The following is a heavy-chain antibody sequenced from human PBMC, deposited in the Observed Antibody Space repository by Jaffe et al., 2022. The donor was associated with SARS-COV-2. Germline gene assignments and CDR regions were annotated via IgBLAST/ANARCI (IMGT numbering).Heavy chain of an antibody. Sequence: QVQLVQSGAEVKKPGSSVKVSCKASGGTFSSYTISWVRQAPGQGLEWMGRIIPILGIANYAQKFQGRVTITADKSTSTAYMELSSLRSEDTAVYYCARVMSGSYVFDYWGQGTLVTVSS. D-gene: IGHD1-26*01. CDR1: GGTFSSYT. CDR3: ARVMSGSYVFDY. CDR2: IIPILGIA. J-gene: IGHJ4*02. V-gene: IGHV1-69*02.